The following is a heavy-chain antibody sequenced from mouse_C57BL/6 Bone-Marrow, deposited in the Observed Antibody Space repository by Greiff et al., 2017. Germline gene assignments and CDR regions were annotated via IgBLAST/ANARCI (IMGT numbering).Heavy chain of an antibody. J-gene: IGHJ2*01. CDR1: GYTFTSYW. CDR2: IHPNSGST. Sequence: QVQLQQPGAELVKPGASVKLSCKASGYTFTSYWMHWVKQRPGQGLEWIGMIHPNSGSTNYNEKFKSKATLTVDKSSSTAYMQLSSLTSEDSAVYVWASVCFSNFYFDYWGQGTTLTVSS. D-gene: IGHD2-5*01. V-gene: IGHV1-64*01. CDR3: ASVCFSNFYFDY.